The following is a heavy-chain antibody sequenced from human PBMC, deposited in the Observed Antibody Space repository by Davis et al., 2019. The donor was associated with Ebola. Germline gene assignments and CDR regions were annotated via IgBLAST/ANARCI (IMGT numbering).Heavy chain of an antibody. V-gene: IGHV1-69*13. Sequence: SVKVSCKASGGTFSSYAISWVRQAPGQGLEWMGGIIPIFGTANYAQKFQGRVTITADESTSTAYMELSSLRSEDTAMYYCASSIAVAGYYYYYGMDVWGQGTTVTVSS. D-gene: IGHD6-19*01. CDR2: IIPIFGTA. CDR3: ASSIAVAGYYYYYGMDV. J-gene: IGHJ6*02. CDR1: GGTFSSYA.